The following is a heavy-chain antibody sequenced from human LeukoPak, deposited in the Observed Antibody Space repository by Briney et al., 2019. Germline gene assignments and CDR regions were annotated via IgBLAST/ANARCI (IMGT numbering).Heavy chain of an antibody. CDR3: ARAGSNWNYVY. J-gene: IGHJ4*02. CDR2: MSNDGSIK. CDR1: GFTFSEYT. V-gene: IGHV3-30-3*01. Sequence: GGSLRLSCAASGFTFSEYTIHWVRQAPGKGLEWVAVMSNDGSIKKYANSVKGRFTISRDNSKSMLYLQMDSLRAEDTAVYYCARAGSNWNYVYWGQGTLVTVSS. D-gene: IGHD1-7*01.